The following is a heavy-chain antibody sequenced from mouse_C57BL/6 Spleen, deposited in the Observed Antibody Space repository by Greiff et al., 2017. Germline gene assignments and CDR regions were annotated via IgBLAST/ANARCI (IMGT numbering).Heavy chain of an antibody. CDR3: ARAYYYGSSYVNYALDY. D-gene: IGHD1-1*01. J-gene: IGHJ4*01. CDR1: GFTFSSYA. Sequence: EVKLLESGGGLVKPGGSLKLSCAASGFTFSSYAMSWVRQTPEKRLEWVATISDGGSYTYYPDNVKGRFTISRDNAKNNLYLQLSHLKSEDTAMYDCARAYYYGSSYVNYALDYWGQGTSVTVSS. CDR2: ISDGGSYT. V-gene: IGHV5-4*03.